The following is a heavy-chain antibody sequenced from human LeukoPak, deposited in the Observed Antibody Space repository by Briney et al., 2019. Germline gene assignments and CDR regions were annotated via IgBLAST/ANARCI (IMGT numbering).Heavy chain of an antibody. Sequence: GGSLRLSCAASAFTFSNYWMSWVRQAPGKGPEWVANIEEEGSEINYVDSVKGRFTISRDNAKNSLYLQMNSLTVDDTAVYYCARDRGYSSFDYWGQGTLVTVSS. CDR3: ARDRGYSSFDY. CDR1: AFTFSNYW. D-gene: IGHD4-23*01. V-gene: IGHV3-7*01. J-gene: IGHJ4*02. CDR2: IEEEGSEI.